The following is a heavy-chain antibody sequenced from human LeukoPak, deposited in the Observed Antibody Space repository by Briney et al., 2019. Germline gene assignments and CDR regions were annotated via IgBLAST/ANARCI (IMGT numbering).Heavy chain of an antibody. Sequence: GASVKVSCKASGYTCVGYYLHWVRQAPGQGLEWMAWIDPYTGNTHYAQKFQGRITVTRDTSVSTTYMELSWLTSDDTARYYCAREYSASEHWGQGTLVTVSS. D-gene: IGHD5-12*01. V-gene: IGHV1-2*02. J-gene: IGHJ4*02. CDR2: IDPYTGNT. CDR3: AREYSASEH. CDR1: GYTCVGYY.